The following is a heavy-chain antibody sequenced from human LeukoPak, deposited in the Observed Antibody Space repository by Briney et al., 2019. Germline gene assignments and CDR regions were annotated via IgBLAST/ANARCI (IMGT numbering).Heavy chain of an antibody. Sequence: SETLSLTCTVSGGSISSYYWSWIRQPPGKGLEWIGYIYDSGSTNYNPSPKSRVTISVDTSKNQFSLKLSSVTAADTAVYYCARHDNILTGYYIGYFDYWGQGTLVTVSS. V-gene: IGHV4-59*08. J-gene: IGHJ4*02. CDR2: IYDSGST. D-gene: IGHD3-9*01. CDR1: GGSISSYY. CDR3: ARHDNILTGYYIGYFDY.